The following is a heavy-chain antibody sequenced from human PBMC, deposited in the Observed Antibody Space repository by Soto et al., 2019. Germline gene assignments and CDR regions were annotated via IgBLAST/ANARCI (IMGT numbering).Heavy chain of an antibody. CDR3: ASLEWGYYFDY. J-gene: IGHJ4*02. CDR1: GGSISSSSYY. Sequence: SETLSLTCTVSGGSISSSSYYWGWIRQPPGKGLEWIGSIYYSGSTYYNPSLKSRVTISVDTSKNQFSLKLSSVTAADTAVYYCASLEWGYYFDYWGQGTLVTVSS. V-gene: IGHV4-39*01. CDR2: IYYSGST. D-gene: IGHD2-8*01.